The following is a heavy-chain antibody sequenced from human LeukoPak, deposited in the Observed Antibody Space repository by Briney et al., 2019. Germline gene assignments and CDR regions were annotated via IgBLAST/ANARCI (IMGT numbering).Heavy chain of an antibody. D-gene: IGHD6-19*01. V-gene: IGHV3-23*01. CDR3: ARTCSGCAIFLN. CDR2: ISGSGGST. J-gene: IGHJ4*02. Sequence: GGSLRLSCAASGFTISSYDMRWVRQAPGKGLEWVSVISGSGGSTYYADSVKGRLTISRDNSKNTLYLQMNSLRAEDTTVYYCARTCSGCAIFLNWGGGTLVTVSS. CDR1: GFTISSYD.